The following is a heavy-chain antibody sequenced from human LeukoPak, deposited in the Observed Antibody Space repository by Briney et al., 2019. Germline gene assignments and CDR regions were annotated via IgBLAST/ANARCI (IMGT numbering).Heavy chain of an antibody. CDR1: GFTFSTYA. J-gene: IGHJ4*02. V-gene: IGHV3-64D*09. CDR3: VKGYSGSYLAISYFDQ. Sequence: GGSLRLFCSASGFTFSTYAIHCVRQAPGKGLEYVSAISGNGGGTYYADSVKGRLTINSDNAKTMLCLQMSSLRTEDPAVYYCVKGYSGSYLAISYFDQWGQGTLVTVSS. CDR2: ISGNGGGT. D-gene: IGHD1-26*01.